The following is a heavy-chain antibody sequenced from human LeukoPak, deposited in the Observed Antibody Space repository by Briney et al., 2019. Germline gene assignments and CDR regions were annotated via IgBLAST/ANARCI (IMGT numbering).Heavy chain of an antibody. CDR2: MNPNSGNT. CDR3: ARYKAARYTRITYDY. V-gene: IGHV1-8*03. D-gene: IGHD6-6*01. J-gene: IGHJ4*02. CDR1: GYTFTSYD. Sequence: ASVKVSCKASGYTFTSYDINWVRQATGQGLEWMGWMNPNSGNTGYAQKFQGRVTITRNTSISTAYMELSSLRFEDTAVYYCARYKAARYTRITYDYWGQGTLVTVSS.